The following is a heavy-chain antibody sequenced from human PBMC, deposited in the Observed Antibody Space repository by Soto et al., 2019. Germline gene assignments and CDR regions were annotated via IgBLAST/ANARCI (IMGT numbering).Heavy chain of an antibody. D-gene: IGHD2-2*01. CDR3: ARSAGSCTSTSCFPHLFDP. Sequence: PGGSLRLSCAASGFTFSSYAMSWVRQAPGKGLEWVSVITVGGHSTYYLDSVKGRFTVSRDNSKSTLYLQMNSLRAEDTAVYYCARSAGSCTSTSCFPHLFDPWGRGTLVTVSS. CDR2: ITVGGHST. V-gene: IGHV3-23*01. CDR1: GFTFSSYA. J-gene: IGHJ5*02.